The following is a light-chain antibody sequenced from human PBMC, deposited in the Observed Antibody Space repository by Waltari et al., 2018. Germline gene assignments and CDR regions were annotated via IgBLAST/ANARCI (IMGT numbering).Light chain of an antibody. V-gene: IGLV2-14*01. Sequence: QSALTQPASVSGSPGQSITISCPGTSRDVGAYTFVSWYQQHPGKAPHLIIYEVSERPPGVSNRFSGSKSDNTASLTISGLQAEDEADYYCSSYTTSTAPGVFGAGTKVTVL. J-gene: IGLJ1*01. CDR1: SRDVGAYTF. CDR3: SSYTTSTAPGV. CDR2: EVS.